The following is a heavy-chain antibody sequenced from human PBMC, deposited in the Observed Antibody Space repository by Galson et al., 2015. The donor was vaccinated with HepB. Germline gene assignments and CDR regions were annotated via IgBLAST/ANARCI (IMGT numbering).Heavy chain of an antibody. CDR1: GFTFSSYA. CDR3: AKATSGTCSGANCYYFDL. V-gene: IGHV3-23*01. D-gene: IGHD2-15*01. Sequence: SLRLSCAASGFTFSSYAMSWVRQTPEKGLEWVSTFSGPVATTYHAASVKGRFTISRDNSKNTLSLQMNGLRADDTAVYYCAKATSGTCSGANCYYFDLWGQGALVIVSS. J-gene: IGHJ4*02. CDR2: FSGPVATT.